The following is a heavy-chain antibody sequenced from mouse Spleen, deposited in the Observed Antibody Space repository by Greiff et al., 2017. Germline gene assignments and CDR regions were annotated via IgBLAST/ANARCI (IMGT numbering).Heavy chain of an antibody. Sequence: QVQLQQSGAELVMPGASVKLSCKASGYTFTSYWMHWVKQRPGQGLEWIGEIDPSDSYTNYNQKFKGKATLTVDKSSSTAYMQLSSLTSEDSAVYYCARQLGLQGAWFAYWGQGTLVTVSA. V-gene: IGHV1-69*01. CDR1: GYTFTSYW. CDR3: ARQLGLQGAWFAY. CDR2: IDPSDSYT. D-gene: IGHD3-1*01. J-gene: IGHJ3*01.